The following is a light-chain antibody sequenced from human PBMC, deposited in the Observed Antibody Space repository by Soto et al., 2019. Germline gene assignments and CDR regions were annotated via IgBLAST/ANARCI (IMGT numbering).Light chain of an antibody. CDR3: HQYDASPIT. V-gene: IGKV3-20*01. J-gene: IGKJ5*01. Sequence: EIVLTQSPGTLSLSPGERETLSCLASQTISSNYLAWYQQKPGQAPRLLIYGASRRATGIPDRCSGSGSGTDCTLTSGRLEPEDFAVYYCHQYDASPITFGQGTRLEIK. CDR2: GAS. CDR1: QTISSNY.